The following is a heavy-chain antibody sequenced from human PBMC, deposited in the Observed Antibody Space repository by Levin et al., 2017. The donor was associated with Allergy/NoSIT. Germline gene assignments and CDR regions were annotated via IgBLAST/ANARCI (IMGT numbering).Heavy chain of an antibody. V-gene: IGHV3-48*01. CDR1: GFTFSSYS. D-gene: IGHD3-10*01. Sequence: GGSLRLSCAASGFTFSSYSMNWVRQAPGKGLEWVSYISSSSSTIYYADSVKGRFTISRDNAKNSLYLQMNSLRAEDTAVYYCARDLGSITMVRGVMGYWGQGTLVTVSS. J-gene: IGHJ4*02. CDR2: ISSSSSTI. CDR3: ARDLGSITMVRGVMGY.